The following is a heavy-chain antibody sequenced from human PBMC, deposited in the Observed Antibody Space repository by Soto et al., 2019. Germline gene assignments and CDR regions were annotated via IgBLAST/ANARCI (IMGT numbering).Heavy chain of an antibody. CDR2: TYYRSKWYN. Sequence: SQTLSLTCVISGGSVSSNSAAWNWIRQSPSRSLEWLGRTYYRSKWYNDYAVSVKSRITINPDTSKNQFSLQLNSVTPEDTAVYYCASGLYSSSWYYYYGMDVWGQGTTVTVSS. CDR3: ASGLYSSSWYYYYGMDV. J-gene: IGHJ6*02. D-gene: IGHD6-13*01. V-gene: IGHV6-1*01. CDR1: GGSVSSNSAA.